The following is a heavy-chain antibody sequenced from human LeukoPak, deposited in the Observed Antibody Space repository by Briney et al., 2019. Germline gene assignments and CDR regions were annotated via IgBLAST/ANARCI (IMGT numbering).Heavy chain of an antibody. V-gene: IGHV4-4*02. D-gene: IGHD3-10*01. CDR2: IYHSGST. CDR1: GGSISSSNW. Sequence: SGTLSLTCAVSGGSISSSNWWSWVRQPPGKGLEWIGEIYHSGSTNYNPSLKSRVAISVDKSKNQFSLKLSSVTAADTAVYYCARASYYYGSGSAPSFDYWGQGTLVTVSS. J-gene: IGHJ4*02. CDR3: ARASYYYGSGSAPSFDY.